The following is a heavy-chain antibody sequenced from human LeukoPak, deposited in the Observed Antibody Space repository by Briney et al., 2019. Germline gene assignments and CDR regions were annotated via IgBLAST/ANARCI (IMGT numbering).Heavy chain of an antibody. CDR1: GYSFTSYN. Sequence: ASVKVSCKTSGYSFTSYNLHWVRQAPGQRLEWMGIINPSGGNTNYAQKFQGRVTMTRDTSTSTVYMELSSLKSEDTAVYYCARVGDGYNDAYDIWGQGTMVTVSS. V-gene: IGHV1-46*01. D-gene: IGHD5-24*01. J-gene: IGHJ3*02. CDR2: INPSGGNT. CDR3: ARVGDGYNDAYDI.